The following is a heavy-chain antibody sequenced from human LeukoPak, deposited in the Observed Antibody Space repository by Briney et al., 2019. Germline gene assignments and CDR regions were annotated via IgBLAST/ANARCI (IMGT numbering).Heavy chain of an antibody. CDR1: GFTFSSYS. CDR3: AKDVYSSSSWFDL. CDR2: ISSSSSYI. V-gene: IGHV3-21*04. D-gene: IGHD6-13*01. Sequence: GGSLRLSCAASGFTFSSYSMNWVRQAPGKGLEWVSSISSSSSYIYYADSVKGRFTIFRDNSKNTLYLQMNSLRAEDTAVYYCAKDVYSSSSWFDLWGQGTLVTVSS. J-gene: IGHJ5*02.